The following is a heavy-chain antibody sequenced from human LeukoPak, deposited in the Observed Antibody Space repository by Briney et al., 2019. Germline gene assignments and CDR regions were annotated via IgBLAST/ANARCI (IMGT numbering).Heavy chain of an antibody. J-gene: IGHJ2*01. CDR3: ATAQRYYYDSSGGFDL. D-gene: IGHD3-22*01. CDR1: GYTFTSYY. CDR2: INPSGGST. V-gene: IGHV1-46*01. Sequence: ASVRVSCKASGYTFTSYYMHWVRQAPGQGLERMGIINPSGGSTIYAQKFQGRVTMTEDTSTDTAYMELSSLRSEDTAVYYCATAQRYYYDSSGGFDLWGRGTLDTVSS.